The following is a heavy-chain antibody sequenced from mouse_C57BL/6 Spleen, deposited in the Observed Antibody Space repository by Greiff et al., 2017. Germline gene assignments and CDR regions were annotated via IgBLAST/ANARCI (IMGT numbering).Heavy chain of an antibody. D-gene: IGHD1-1*01. CDR3: ARQGTTVVARDWFAY. J-gene: IGHJ3*01. V-gene: IGHV5-6*01. CDR1: GFTFSSYG. CDR2: ISSGGSYT. Sequence: VQLKQSGGDLVKPGGSLKLSCAASGFTFSSYGMSWVRQTPDKRLEWVATISSGGSYTYYPDSVKGRFTISRDNAKNTLYLQMSSLKSEDTAMYYCARQGTTVVARDWFAYWGQGTLVTVSA.